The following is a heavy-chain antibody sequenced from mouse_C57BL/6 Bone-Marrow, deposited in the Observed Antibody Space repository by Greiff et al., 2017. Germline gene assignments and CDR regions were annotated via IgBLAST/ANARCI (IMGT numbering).Heavy chain of an antibody. CDR3: ARASQAYYYAMDY. D-gene: IGHD3-2*02. CDR2: ISSGSSTI. J-gene: IGHJ4*01. CDR1: GFTFSDYG. V-gene: IGHV5-17*01. Sequence: EVKLMESGGGLVKPGGSLKLSCAASGFTFSDYGMHWVRQAPEKGLEWVAYISSGSSTIYYADTVKGRFTISRDNAKNTLFLQMTSLRSEDTAMYYCARASQAYYYAMDYWGQGTSVPVSS.